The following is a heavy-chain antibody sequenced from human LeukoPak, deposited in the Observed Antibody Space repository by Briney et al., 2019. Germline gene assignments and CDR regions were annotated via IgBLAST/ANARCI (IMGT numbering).Heavy chain of an antibody. CDR1: GFTFSSYS. D-gene: IGHD2-15*01. J-gene: IGHJ4*02. V-gene: IGHV3-21*01. CDR3: ARGTGRSGNIPEPTY. CDR2: ISSSSSYI. Sequence: PGGSLRLSCAASGFTFSSYSMNWVRQAPGKGLEWVSSISSSSSYIYYADSVKGRFTISRDNAKNSLYLQMNSLRAEDTAVYYCARGTGRSGNIPEPTYWGQGTLVTVSS.